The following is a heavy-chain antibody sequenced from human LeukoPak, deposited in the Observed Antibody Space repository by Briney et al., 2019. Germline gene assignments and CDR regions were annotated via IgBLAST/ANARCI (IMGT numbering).Heavy chain of an antibody. Sequence: GSLRLSCAASGFTFSDYYMSWICQAPGKGLEWVSYISSSGSTIYYADSVKGRFTISRDNAKNSLYLQMNSLRAEDTAVYYCARKGLLWFGELLYGMDVWGQGTTVTVSS. J-gene: IGHJ6*02. D-gene: IGHD3-10*01. CDR3: ARKGLLWFGELLYGMDV. CDR1: GFTFSDYY. CDR2: ISSSGSTI. V-gene: IGHV3-11*01.